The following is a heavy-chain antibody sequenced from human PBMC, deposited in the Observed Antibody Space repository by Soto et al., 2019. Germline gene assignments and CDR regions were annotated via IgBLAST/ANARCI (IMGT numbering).Heavy chain of an antibody. CDR3: AKDILAAAVYYFDY. V-gene: IGHV3-30*18. CDR2: ISYDGSNK. Sequence: GGSLRLSCAASGFTFSSYGMHWVRQAPGKGLEWVAVISYDGSNKYYADSVKGRFTISRDNSKNTLYLQMNSLRAEDTAVYYCAKDILAAAVYYFDYWGQGTLVTVSS. CDR1: GFTFSSYG. D-gene: IGHD6-13*01. J-gene: IGHJ4*02.